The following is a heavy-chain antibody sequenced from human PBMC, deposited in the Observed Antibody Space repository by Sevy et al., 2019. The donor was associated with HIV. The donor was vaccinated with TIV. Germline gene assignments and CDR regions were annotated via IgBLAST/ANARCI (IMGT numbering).Heavy chain of an antibody. J-gene: IGHJ3*02. CDR2: IWYDGSNK. CDR3: ATSGRSYSGSYYAEGLDAFDI. V-gene: IGHV3-33*01. Sequence: GGSLRLSCAASGFTFSSYGMHWVRQAPGKGLEWVAVIWYDGSNKYYADSVKGRFTISRDNSKNTLSLQMNSLRAEDTAVYYCATSGRSYSGSYYAEGLDAFDIWGQGTMVTVSS. CDR1: GFTFSSYG. D-gene: IGHD1-26*01.